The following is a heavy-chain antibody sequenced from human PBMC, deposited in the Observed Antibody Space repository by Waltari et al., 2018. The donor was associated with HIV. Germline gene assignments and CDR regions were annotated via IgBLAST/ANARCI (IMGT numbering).Heavy chain of an antibody. D-gene: IGHD6-19*01. V-gene: IGHV3-30*04. Sequence: QVPLVEAGGGGVQPGRALRLSCSALGFTFCTPPLPRGPLAPGKGLDGVSVVSYDGNTKYYADSVKGRFTISRDNSKNTLYLQMNNLSDDDTAVYYCASPHSSGWSLPFDYWGQGTPVTVSS. CDR3: ASPHSSGWSLPFDY. J-gene: IGHJ4*02. CDR1: GFTFCTPP. CDR2: VSYDGNTK.